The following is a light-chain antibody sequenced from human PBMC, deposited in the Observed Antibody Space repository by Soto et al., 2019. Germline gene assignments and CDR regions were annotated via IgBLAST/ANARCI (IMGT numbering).Light chain of an antibody. Sequence: EIVLTQSPATLSLSPGERATLSCRASEFVTSTYLAWYQQKSGQAPRLLIYGGSNRATGIPDRFRGSGSGTDFTLTIRRLEPEDAGVYYCQQYGSSPITFGQGTRLEIK. CDR3: QQYGSSPIT. V-gene: IGKV3-20*01. CDR1: EFVTSTY. J-gene: IGKJ5*01. CDR2: GGS.